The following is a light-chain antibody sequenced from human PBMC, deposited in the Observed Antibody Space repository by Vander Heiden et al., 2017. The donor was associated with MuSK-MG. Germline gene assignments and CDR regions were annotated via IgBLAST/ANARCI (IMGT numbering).Light chain of an antibody. V-gene: IGLV3-1*01. CDR3: QAWDSSTVV. CDR1: KLGDKY. J-gene: IGLJ2*01. Sequence: SYELTQPPSVSVSPGPTASITGSGDKLGDKYACWYQQKPGQSPGLVIYQDSKRPSGIPERFSGSNSGNTATLTISGTQAMDEADYYCQAWDSSTVVFGGGTKLTVL. CDR2: QDS.